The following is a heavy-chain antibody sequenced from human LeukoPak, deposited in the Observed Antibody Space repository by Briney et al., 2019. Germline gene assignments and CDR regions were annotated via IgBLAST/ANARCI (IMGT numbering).Heavy chain of an antibody. CDR1: GGSISSSSYY. D-gene: IGHD3-16*01. CDR2: IYYSGST. Sequence: PSETLSLTCTVSGGSISSSSYYWGWIRQPPGKGLEWIGSIYYSGSTYYNPSLKSRVTISVDTSKNQFSLKLSSVTAADTAVYYCARLWMDVWGKGTTVTISS. CDR3: ARLWMDV. J-gene: IGHJ6*04. V-gene: IGHV4-39*01.